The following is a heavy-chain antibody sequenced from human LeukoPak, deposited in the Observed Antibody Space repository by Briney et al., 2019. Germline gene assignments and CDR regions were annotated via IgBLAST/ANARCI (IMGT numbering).Heavy chain of an antibody. J-gene: IGHJ4*02. V-gene: IGHV1-18*04. Sequence: ASVKVSCKASGYTFTSYGISWVRQAPGQGLEWMGWISAYNGNTSYAQKLQGRVTMTTDTSTSTAYMELRSLRSDDTAVYYCARDLPVTLVRERFDYWGQGTLVTVSS. D-gene: IGHD1-1*01. CDR3: ARDLPVTLVRERFDY. CDR1: GYTFTSYG. CDR2: ISAYNGNT.